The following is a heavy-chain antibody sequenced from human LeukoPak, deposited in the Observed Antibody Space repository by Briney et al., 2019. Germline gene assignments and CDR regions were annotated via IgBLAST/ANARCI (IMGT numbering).Heavy chain of an antibody. CDR3: ARDQKAVAGSVGDFDY. J-gene: IGHJ4*02. Sequence: GGSLRLSCAASGFTFSSYSMNWVRQAPGKGLEWVSYISSSSSTIYYADSVKGRFTISRDNAKNPLYLQMNSLRAEDTAVYYCARDQKAVAGSVGDFDYWGQGTLVTVSS. CDR2: ISSSSSTI. D-gene: IGHD6-19*01. V-gene: IGHV3-48*01. CDR1: GFTFSSYS.